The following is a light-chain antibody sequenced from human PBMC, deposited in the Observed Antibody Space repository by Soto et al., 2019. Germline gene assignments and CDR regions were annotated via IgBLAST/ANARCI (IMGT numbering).Light chain of an antibody. CDR2: GAS. CDR1: QTFTRTY. J-gene: IGKJ5*01. Sequence: EIVLTQSPGTLSLSPGERATLSCRASQTFTRTYLAWHQHKPGQTPRLLVYGASSRATGIPDRFSGSGSGTDFTLTISRLEPEDFAVYYCQQHGSSPITFGQGTRLEIK. V-gene: IGKV3-20*01. CDR3: QQHGSSPIT.